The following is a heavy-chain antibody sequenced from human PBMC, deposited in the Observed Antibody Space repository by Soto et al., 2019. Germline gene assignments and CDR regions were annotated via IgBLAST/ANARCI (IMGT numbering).Heavy chain of an antibody. CDR2: ISSSGSTI. D-gene: IGHD2-15*01. V-gene: IGHV3-11*01. CDR1: GFTFSDYY. J-gene: IGHJ6*02. Sequence: QVQLVESGGGLVKPGGSLRLSCAASGFTFSDYYMSWIRQAPGKGLEWVSYISSSGSTIYYADSVKGRFTISRDNAKNSLYLQMNSLRAEDTALYYCAKGEGCSGGSCYYYYYYGMDVWGQGTTVTVSS. CDR3: AKGEGCSGGSCYYYYYYGMDV.